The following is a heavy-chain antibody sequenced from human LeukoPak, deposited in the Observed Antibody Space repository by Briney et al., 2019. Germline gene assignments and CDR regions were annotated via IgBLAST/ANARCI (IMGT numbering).Heavy chain of an antibody. CDR1: GGSISSGSYY. V-gene: IGHV4-61*02. CDR2: IYTSGST. J-gene: IGHJ3*02. D-gene: IGHD6-13*01. Sequence: SETLSLTCTVSGGSISSGSYYWSWIRQPAGKGLEWIGRIYTSGSTNYNPSLKSRVTISVDMSKNQFSLKLSSVTAADTAVYYCASPSSSWLDAFDIWGQGTMVTVSS. CDR3: ASPSSSWLDAFDI.